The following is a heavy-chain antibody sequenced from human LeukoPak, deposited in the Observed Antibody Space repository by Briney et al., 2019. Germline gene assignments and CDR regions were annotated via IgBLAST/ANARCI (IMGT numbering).Heavy chain of an antibody. CDR2: IDWDDDK. CDR3: ARTGYSSGWYYFDY. D-gene: IGHD6-19*01. Sequence: SGPALVKPTQTLTLTCTFSGFSLSTSGMCVSWIRQPPGKALEWLARIDWDDDKYYSTSLKTRLTISKDTSKNQVVLTMTNMDPVDTATYYSARTGYSSGWYYFDYWGQGTLVTVSS. J-gene: IGHJ4*02. V-gene: IGHV2-70*11. CDR1: GFSLSTSGMC.